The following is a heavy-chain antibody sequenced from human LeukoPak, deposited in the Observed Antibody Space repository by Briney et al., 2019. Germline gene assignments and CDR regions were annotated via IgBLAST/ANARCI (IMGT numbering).Heavy chain of an antibody. CDR3: ASNWGGDEYYFDY. V-gene: IGHV4-39*01. CDR2: IFYSGST. Sequence: KASETLSLTCTVSTGSISSSSYYWGWIRQPPGKRLEWIASIFYSGSTYYNPSTRGLVTISVDTYKTQFSLRLSSVTAADTAVYYCASNWGGDEYYFDYWGQGSMVTVSS. D-gene: IGHD7-27*01. J-gene: IGHJ4*02. CDR1: TGSISSSSYY.